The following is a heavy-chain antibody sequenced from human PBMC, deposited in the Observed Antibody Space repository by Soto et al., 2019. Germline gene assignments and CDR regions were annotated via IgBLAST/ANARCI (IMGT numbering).Heavy chain of an antibody. V-gene: IGHV6-1*01. CDR3: VAYSSSPRYFDP. D-gene: IGHD6-6*01. CDR1: GDSVSRNSGA. J-gene: IGHJ5*02. Sequence: SQTLSLTCAISGDSVSRNSGAWNWIRQSPSRNLEWLGRTYYRSKWYNDYAVSEKSLITIHPDTYKTQFSLQLNSVTPEDTALYYCVAYSSSPRYFDPWGQGTVVTVAS. CDR2: TYYRSKWYN.